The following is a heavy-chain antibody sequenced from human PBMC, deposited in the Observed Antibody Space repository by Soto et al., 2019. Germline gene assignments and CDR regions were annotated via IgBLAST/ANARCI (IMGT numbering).Heavy chain of an antibody. Sequence: ASVKVSCKSSGYTFTSYGISWVRQAPGQGLEWMGWISAYNGNTNYAQKLQGRVTMTTDTSTSTAYMELRSLRSDDTAVYYCSRVYYGSGSYPYYYGMDVWGQGTTVTVSS. V-gene: IGHV1-18*01. J-gene: IGHJ6*02. CDR1: GYTFTSYG. CDR3: SRVYYGSGSYPYYYGMDV. CDR2: ISAYNGNT. D-gene: IGHD3-10*01.